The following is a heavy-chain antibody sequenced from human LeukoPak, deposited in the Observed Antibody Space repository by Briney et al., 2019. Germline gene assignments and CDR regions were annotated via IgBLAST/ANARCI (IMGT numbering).Heavy chain of an antibody. Sequence: SETLSLTCTVSGGSISSYYWSWIRQPPGKGLERIGYIYYSGSTNYNPSLKSRVTISVDTSKNQFSLKLSSVTAADTAVYYCAREGYCTNGVCLDAFDIWGQGTMVTVSS. D-gene: IGHD2-8*01. CDR1: GGSISSYY. CDR3: AREGYCTNGVCLDAFDI. V-gene: IGHV4-59*01. CDR2: IYYSGST. J-gene: IGHJ3*02.